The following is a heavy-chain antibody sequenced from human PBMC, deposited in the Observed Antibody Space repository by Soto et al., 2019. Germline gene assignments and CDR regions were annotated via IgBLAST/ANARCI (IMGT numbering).Heavy chain of an antibody. J-gene: IGHJ6*02. Sequence: EVQLVESGGGLVQPGGSLRLSCAASGFTFSSYWMSWVRQAPGKGLEWVANIKQDGSEKYYVDSGKGRFTISRDNAKNSLYRQMNSLRAEDTAVYYCARWGPYYYGSGSYYRDPYYYGMDVWGQGTTVTVSS. CDR2: IKQDGSEK. CDR3: ARWGPYYYGSGSYYRDPYYYGMDV. V-gene: IGHV3-7*01. D-gene: IGHD3-10*01. CDR1: GFTFSSYW.